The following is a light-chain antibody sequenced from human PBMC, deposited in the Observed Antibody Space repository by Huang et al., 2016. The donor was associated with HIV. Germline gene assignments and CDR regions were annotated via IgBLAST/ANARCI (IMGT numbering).Light chain of an antibody. CDR1: QSVSSSY. CDR2: AAS. Sequence: EIVLTQSPGTLSLSPGERATLSCRTSQSVSSSYFAWYQQKPGQSPRLLIYAASSRAAGIPDRFSGSGSGTDFTLTISRLEPEDFAVYYCQHYGNSPGFTFGPGTKVDIK. V-gene: IGKV3-20*01. J-gene: IGKJ3*01. CDR3: QHYGNSPGFT.